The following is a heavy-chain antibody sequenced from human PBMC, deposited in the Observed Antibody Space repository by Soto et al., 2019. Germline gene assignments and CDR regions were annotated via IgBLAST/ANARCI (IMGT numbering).Heavy chain of an antibody. CDR3: ARDHWSIAVRLHYYYGMDV. CDR1: GFTFSSYG. J-gene: IGHJ6*02. V-gene: IGHV3-33*01. CDR2: IWYDGSNK. D-gene: IGHD6-6*01. Sequence: LRLSWAASGFTFSSYGMHWVRQAPGKGLEWVAVIWYDGSNKYYADSVKGRFTISRDDSKNTLYLQMNSLRAEDTAVYYCARDHWSIAVRLHYYYGMDVWGQGTRGTSP.